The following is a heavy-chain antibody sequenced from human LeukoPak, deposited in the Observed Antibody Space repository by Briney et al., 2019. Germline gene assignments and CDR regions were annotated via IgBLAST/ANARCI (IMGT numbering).Heavy chain of an antibody. CDR2: ISGSGTT. CDR1: GFTFSSYA. J-gene: IGHJ3*02. CDR3: ARDVGGAFDI. V-gene: IGHV3-23*01. Sequence: GGSLRLSCAASGFTFSSYAMSWVRQAPGKGLEWVSAISGSGTTYYVDSVKGRFTISRDNAKNTLYLQMKSLRAEDTAVYYCARDVGGAFDIWGQGTMVTVSS.